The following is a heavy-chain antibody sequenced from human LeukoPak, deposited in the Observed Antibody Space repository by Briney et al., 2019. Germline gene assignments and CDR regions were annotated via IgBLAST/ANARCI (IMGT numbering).Heavy chain of an antibody. CDR2: ISYDGSNK. V-gene: IGHV3-30*04. Sequence: GGSLRLSCAASGFTFSSYAMHWVRQAPGKGLEWVAVISYDGSNKYYADSVKGRFTISRDNSKNTLYLQMNSLRAEDTAVYYSYGSGTTFDYWGQGTLVTVSP. CDR1: GFTFSSYA. J-gene: IGHJ4*02. CDR3: YGSGTTFDY. D-gene: IGHD3-10*01.